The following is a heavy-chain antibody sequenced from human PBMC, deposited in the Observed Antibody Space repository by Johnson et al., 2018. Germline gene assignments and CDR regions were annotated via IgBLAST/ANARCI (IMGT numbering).Heavy chain of an antibody. CDR3: TTDIRYYDTSGYPVDI. CDR2: IKSEIDGGTT. Sequence: EVQLVESGGGLVKPGGSLRLSCEASGFIFSNAWMNWVRQAPGKGLEWVGRIKSEIDGGTTNYAAPLQGRFTISRDDSDNTLFLQMNSLKTEDTAVYYCTTDIRYYDTSGYPVDIWGQGTMVTVSS. V-gene: IGHV3-15*07. J-gene: IGHJ3*02. D-gene: IGHD3-22*01. CDR1: GFIFSNAW.